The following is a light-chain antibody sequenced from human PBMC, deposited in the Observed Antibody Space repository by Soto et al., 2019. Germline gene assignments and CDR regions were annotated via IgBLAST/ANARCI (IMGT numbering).Light chain of an antibody. Sequence: EIALTQSPGTLSLSPGERATLSCRASQSVSSNSLAWYQQTPGQAPRLLIYGASSRATGIPDRFSGSGSGTDFTLTISRLEPEDFAVYYCQQYGRSPFTFGQGTRWRL. V-gene: IGKV3-20*01. J-gene: IGKJ5*01. CDR2: GAS. CDR3: QQYGRSPFT. CDR1: QSVSSNS.